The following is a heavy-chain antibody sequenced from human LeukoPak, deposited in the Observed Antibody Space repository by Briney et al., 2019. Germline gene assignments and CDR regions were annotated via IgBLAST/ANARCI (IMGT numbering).Heavy chain of an antibody. CDR1: GFTVSRNY. CDR2: ISSGDTT. D-gene: IGHD1-1*01. Sequence: GGSLRLSCAASGFTVSRNYMSWVRQAPGKGLEWVSVISSGDTTYYADSVKGRFTTSRDSSKNTLYLQMNSLRAEDTAVYFCARGPRLERHGMDVWGQGTTVTVSS. J-gene: IGHJ6*02. CDR3: ARGPRLERHGMDV. V-gene: IGHV3-66*01.